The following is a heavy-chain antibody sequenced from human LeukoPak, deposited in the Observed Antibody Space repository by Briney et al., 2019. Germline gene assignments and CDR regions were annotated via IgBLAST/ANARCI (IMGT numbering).Heavy chain of an antibody. D-gene: IGHD6-13*01. CDR1: GYTFTSYA. V-gene: IGHV1-3*01. CDR2: INAGNGNT. CDR3: ASSRAAAALDY. J-gene: IGHJ4*02. Sequence: ASVKVSCKASGYTFTSYAIHWVRQAPGQRLEWMGWINAGNGNTKYSQKFQGRVTITTDESTSTAYMELSSLRSEDTAVYYCASSRAAAALDYWGQGTLVTVSS.